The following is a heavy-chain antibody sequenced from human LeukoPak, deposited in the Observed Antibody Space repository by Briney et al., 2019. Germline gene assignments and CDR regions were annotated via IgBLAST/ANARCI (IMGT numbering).Heavy chain of an antibody. Sequence: GGSLRLSCAASGLTFSTYWMHWVRQAPGKGLVWVSRINPDGTSTSNADSVKGRFTISRDNAKNTVYLQVNSLRAEDTAVYYCTRATAVAFDYWGQGTLVTV. CDR2: INPDGTST. D-gene: IGHD6-19*01. CDR3: TRATAVAFDY. V-gene: IGHV3-74*01. J-gene: IGHJ4*02. CDR1: GLTFSTYW.